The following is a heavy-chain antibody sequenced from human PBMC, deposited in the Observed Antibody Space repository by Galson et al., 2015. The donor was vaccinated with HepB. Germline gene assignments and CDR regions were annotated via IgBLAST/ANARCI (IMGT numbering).Heavy chain of an antibody. J-gene: IGHJ6*02. CDR2: ISGSGGST. Sequence: SLRLSCAASGFTFSSYAMSWVRQAPGKGLEWVSAISGSGGSTYYADSVKGRFTISRDNSKNTLYLQMNSLRAEDTAVYYCAKDGGSYYYYYGMDVWGQGTTVTVSS. CDR1: GFTFSSYA. V-gene: IGHV3-23*01. D-gene: IGHD1-26*01. CDR3: AKDGGSYYYYYGMDV.